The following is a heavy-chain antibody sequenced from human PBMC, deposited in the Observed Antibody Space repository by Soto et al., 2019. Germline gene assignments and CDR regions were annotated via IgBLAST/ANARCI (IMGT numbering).Heavy chain of an antibody. V-gene: IGHV1-69*13. CDR2: IIPIFGTA. CDR3: ARCAFLEWLPHLYYFDY. Sequence: GASVKVSCKASGGTFSSYAISWVRQAPGQGLEWRGGIIPIFGTANYAQKFQGRVTITADESTSTAYMELSSLRSEDTAVYYCARCAFLEWLPHLYYFDYWGQGTLVTVSS. CDR1: GGTFSSYA. D-gene: IGHD3-3*01. J-gene: IGHJ4*02.